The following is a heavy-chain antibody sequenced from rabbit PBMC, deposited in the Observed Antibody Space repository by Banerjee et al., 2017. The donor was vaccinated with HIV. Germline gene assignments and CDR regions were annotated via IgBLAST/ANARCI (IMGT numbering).Heavy chain of an antibody. Sequence: QSLEESGGDLVKPGGTLTLTCTASGFSFSNNDYMCWVRQAPGKGLEWISCIAGDSSGFTYSATWAKGRFTCSKTSSTTVTLQMTSLTAADTATYFCARDLDGVIGWNFGWWGPGTLVTVS. D-gene: IGHD1-1*01. V-gene: IGHV1S40*01. CDR2: IAGDSSGFT. CDR3: ARDLDGVIGWNFGW. CDR1: GFSFSNNDY. J-gene: IGHJ4*01.